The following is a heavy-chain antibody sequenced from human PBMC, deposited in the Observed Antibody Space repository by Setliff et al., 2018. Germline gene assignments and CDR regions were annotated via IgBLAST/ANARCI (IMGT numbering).Heavy chain of an antibody. CDR1: GGSISSSSYY. CDR3: ATLLANYDSGMDV. Sequence: KTSETLSLTCTVSGGSISSSSYYWGWIRQPPGKGLEWIGSIFQSGNTYYNPSLKSRVTISVDTSKNQFSLKVNSVTAADTAVYYCATLLANYDSGMDVWGQGTTVTVSS. CDR2: IFQSGNT. V-gene: IGHV4-39*07. D-gene: IGHD3-22*01. J-gene: IGHJ6*02.